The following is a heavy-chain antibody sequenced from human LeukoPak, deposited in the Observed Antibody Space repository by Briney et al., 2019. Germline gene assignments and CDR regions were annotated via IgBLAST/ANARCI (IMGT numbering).Heavy chain of an antibody. CDR3: ARERYCSGTSCFELGY. D-gene: IGHD2-2*01. CDR2: ISSSSRYI. V-gene: IGHV3-21*01. Sequence: GGSLRLSCAASGFTFSSYSMNWVRQAPGKGLEWVSSISSSSRYIYYGDSVKGRFTISRDNAKNSLYLQMNSLRAEDTAVYYCARERYCSGTSCFELGYWGQGTLVTVSS. CDR1: GFTFSSYS. J-gene: IGHJ4*02.